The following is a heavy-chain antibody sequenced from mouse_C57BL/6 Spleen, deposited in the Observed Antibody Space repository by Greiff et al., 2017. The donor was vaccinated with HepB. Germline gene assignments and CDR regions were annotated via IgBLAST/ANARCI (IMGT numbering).Heavy chain of an antibody. CDR1: GYAFTNYL. V-gene: IGHV1-54*01. CDR3: ARGGWDEGFAY. Sequence: QVQLQQSGAELVRPGTSVKVSCKASGYAFTNYLIEWVKQRPGQGLEWIGVINPGSGGTNYNEKFKGKATLTADKSSSTAYMQLSSLTSEDSAVYFCARGGWDEGFAYWGQGTLVTVSA. D-gene: IGHD4-1*01. J-gene: IGHJ3*01. CDR2: INPGSGGT.